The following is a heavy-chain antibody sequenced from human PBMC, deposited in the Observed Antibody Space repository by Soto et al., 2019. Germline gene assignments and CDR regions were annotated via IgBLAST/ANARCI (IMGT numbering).Heavy chain of an antibody. J-gene: IGHJ4*02. CDR2: IKPNNDYA. V-gene: IGHV1-18*01. CDR1: GYTFMDYG. CDR3: ARSGSGWSQDY. D-gene: IGHD6-19*01. Sequence: QVQLVQSGAEVKEPGASVKVSCKTSGYTFMDYGLVWVRQAPGQGLEWMGWIKPNNDYANYAQELQDRITLTTETSTRTTYMELRSLRSDDTAVYYCARSGSGWSQDYWGLGTLVTVSS.